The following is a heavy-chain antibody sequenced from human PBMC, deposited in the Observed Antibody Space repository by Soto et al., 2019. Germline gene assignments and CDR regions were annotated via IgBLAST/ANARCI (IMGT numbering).Heavy chain of an antibody. CDR3: AKDQQWLVRSDWYFDL. CDR2: ISYDGSNK. CDR1: GFTFSSYG. J-gene: IGHJ2*01. Sequence: QVQLVESGGGVVQPGRSLRLSCAASGFTFSSYGMHWVRQAPGKGLEWVAVISYDGSNKYYADSVKGRFTISRDNSKNTLYLQMNSLRAEDTAVYYCAKDQQWLVRSDWYFDLWGRGTLVTVSS. D-gene: IGHD6-19*01. V-gene: IGHV3-30*18.